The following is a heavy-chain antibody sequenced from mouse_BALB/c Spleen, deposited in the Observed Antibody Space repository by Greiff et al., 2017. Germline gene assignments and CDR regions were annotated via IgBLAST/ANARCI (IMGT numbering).Heavy chain of an antibody. CDR2: IDPENGNT. CDR1: GFNIKDYY. D-gene: IGHD5-5*01. J-gene: IGHJ4*01. V-gene: IGHV14-1*02. Sequence: VQLKQSGAELVRPGALVKLSCKASGFNIKDYYMHWVKQRPEQGLEWIGWIDPENGNTIYDPKFQGKASITADTSSNTAYLQLSSLTSEDTAVYYCALYLMDYWGQGTSVTVSS. CDR3: ALYLMDY.